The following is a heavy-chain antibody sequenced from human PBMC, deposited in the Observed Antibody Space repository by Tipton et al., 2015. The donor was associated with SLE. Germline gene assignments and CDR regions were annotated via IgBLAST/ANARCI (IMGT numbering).Heavy chain of an antibody. CDR2: IHHSGTS. Sequence: GLVKPSETLALTCGVSGYLITSGYYWGWIRQPPGKGLEWIGSIHHSGTSHYNPSLKSRVTISVDTSKNQISLNLSSVSVADSAVYYCARPGVRGSYYGYFQHWGQGTLVTVSS. D-gene: IGHD1-26*01. CDR1: GYLITSGYY. CDR3: ARPGVRGSYYGYFQH. J-gene: IGHJ1*01. V-gene: IGHV4-38-2*01.